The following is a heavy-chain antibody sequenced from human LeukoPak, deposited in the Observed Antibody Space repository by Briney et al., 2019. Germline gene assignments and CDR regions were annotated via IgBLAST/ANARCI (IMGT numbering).Heavy chain of an antibody. CDR3: ARVEMATITPAFDI. CDR2: INPNSGGT. V-gene: IGHV1-2*02. J-gene: IGHJ3*02. CDR1: GYTFTGYY. D-gene: IGHD5-24*01. Sequence: ASVKVSCKASGYTFTGYYMHWVRQAPRQGLEWMGWINPNSGGTNYAQKFQGRVTMTRDTSISTAYMELSRLRSDDTAVYYCARVEMATITPAFDIWGQGTMVTVSS.